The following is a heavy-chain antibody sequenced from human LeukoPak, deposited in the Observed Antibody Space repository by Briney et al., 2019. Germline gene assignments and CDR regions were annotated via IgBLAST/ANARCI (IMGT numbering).Heavy chain of an antibody. Sequence: ASVKVSCKASGYTFTSYGISWVRQAPGQGLEWMGRISAYNGNTNYAQKLQGRVTMTTDTSTSTAYMVLRSLRSDDTAVYYCARDRDTARPLDYWGQGTLVTVSS. J-gene: IGHJ4*02. D-gene: IGHD6-6*01. CDR2: ISAYNGNT. CDR3: ARDRDTARPLDY. CDR1: GYTFTSYG. V-gene: IGHV1-18*01.